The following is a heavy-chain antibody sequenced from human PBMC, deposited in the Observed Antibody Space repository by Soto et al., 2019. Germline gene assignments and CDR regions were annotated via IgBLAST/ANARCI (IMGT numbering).Heavy chain of an antibody. V-gene: IGHV4-30-4*01. J-gene: IGHJ5*02. CDR1: GGSISSGDYY. D-gene: IGHD5-18*01. CDR2: IYYSGST. Sequence: PSETLSLTCTFSGGSISSGDYYLSWIRQPPGKGLEWIGYIYYSGSTYYNPSLKSRVTISVDTSKNQFSLKLSSVTAAGTAVYYCARQDTAMVTWFDPWGQGTLVTVSS. CDR3: ARQDTAMVTWFDP.